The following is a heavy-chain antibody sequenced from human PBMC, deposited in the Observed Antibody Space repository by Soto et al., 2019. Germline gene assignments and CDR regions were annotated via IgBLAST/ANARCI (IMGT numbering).Heavy chain of an antibody. CDR3: ARLWIAAAGGYMDV. Sequence: QVQLQQSGPGLVKPSETLSLTCTVSGGSISSYYWSWIRQPPGKGLEWIGHIYYSGSTNYNPSLKSPVAISVDTSKNQFSLKLSSVTAADTAVYYCARLWIAAAGGYMDVWGKGTTVTVSS. V-gene: IGHV4-59*08. CDR1: GGSISSYY. D-gene: IGHD6-13*01. J-gene: IGHJ6*03. CDR2: IYYSGST.